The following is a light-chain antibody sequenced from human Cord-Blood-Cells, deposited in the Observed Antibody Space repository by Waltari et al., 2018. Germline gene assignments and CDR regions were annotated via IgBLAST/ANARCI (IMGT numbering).Light chain of an antibody. CDR2: YVS. Sequence: QSALTQPASVSGSPGQSITISCTGTSSDVGGYNYVSRYQQHPGKAPKLMIYYVSNRPSGVSNRFSGSKSGNTASLTISGLQAEDEADYYCSSYTSSSTYVVFGGGTKLTVL. CDR1: SSDVGGYNY. CDR3: SSYTSSSTYVV. J-gene: IGLJ2*01. V-gene: IGLV2-14*01.